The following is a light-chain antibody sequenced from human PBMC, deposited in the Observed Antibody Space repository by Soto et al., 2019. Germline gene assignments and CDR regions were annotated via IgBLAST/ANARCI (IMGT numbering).Light chain of an antibody. V-gene: IGKV3-11*01. J-gene: IGKJ5*01. CDR3: QQRSNRIT. Sequence: EIVLTQSPATLSLSPGERATLSCRASQSVSSYLAWYQQKPGQAPRLLIYDASNRATGIPARFSGSGSETDFTLTISSLEPEDFAVYYCQQRSNRITFGQGTRLEIK. CDR2: DAS. CDR1: QSVSSY.